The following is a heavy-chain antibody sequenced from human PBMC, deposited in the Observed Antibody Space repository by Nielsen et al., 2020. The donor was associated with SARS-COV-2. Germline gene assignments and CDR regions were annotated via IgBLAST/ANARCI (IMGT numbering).Heavy chain of an antibody. D-gene: IGHD3-3*01. Sequence: GESLKISCSASGFPFSSTYLDWVRQAPGQGLVWVSRINPSGSETAYADYVKGRFAVSRDNAGNTVVLQIHSLRVEDTAVYYCAGGADFWSGTQKYYMDVWGKGTTVIVSS. J-gene: IGHJ6*03. CDR2: INPSGSET. CDR1: GFPFSSTY. CDR3: AGGADFWSGTQKYYMDV. V-gene: IGHV3-74*01.